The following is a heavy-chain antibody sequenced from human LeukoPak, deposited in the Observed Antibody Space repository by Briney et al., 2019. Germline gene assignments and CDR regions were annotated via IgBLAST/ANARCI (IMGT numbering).Heavy chain of an antibody. V-gene: IGHV1-69*04. J-gene: IGHJ5*02. CDR2: IIPILGIA. Sequence: GSSVKVSCKASGGTFSSYAISWVRQAPGQGLEWMGRIIPILGIANYAQKFQGRVTITADKSTSTAYMELSSLRSEDTAVYYCARGLALRIYSSGWPYDPWGQETLVTVSS. D-gene: IGHD6-19*01. CDR3: ARGLALRIYSSGWPYDP. CDR1: GGTFSSYA.